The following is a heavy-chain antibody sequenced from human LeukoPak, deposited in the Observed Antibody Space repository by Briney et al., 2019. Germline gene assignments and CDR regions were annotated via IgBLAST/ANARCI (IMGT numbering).Heavy chain of an antibody. J-gene: IGHJ4*02. CDR1: GYSSTSYW. D-gene: IGHD6-19*01. CDR3: ARLASAWNFDY. Sequence: GESLKISCKGSGYSSTSYWIGWVRQMPGKDLEWMGIFSPGDSDSRYSPSFQGQVTISADKSISTVYLQWSSLKASDTAMYYCARLASAWNFDYWGQGTLVTVSS. CDR2: FSPGDSDS. V-gene: IGHV5-51*01.